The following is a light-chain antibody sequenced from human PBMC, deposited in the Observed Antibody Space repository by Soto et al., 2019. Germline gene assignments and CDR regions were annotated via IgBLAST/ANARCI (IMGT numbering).Light chain of an antibody. V-gene: IGKV1-6*01. Sequence: AIQMTQSPSSLSVFVGDRVIITCRASQDIRKDLGWYQQKPGKAPKLLIHGTSNLQSGGPSRFSGSGSGSDFTITISSLQPEDFATYYCLQDYNYPYTFGQGTKLEIE. CDR1: QDIRKD. CDR3: LQDYNYPYT. CDR2: GTS. J-gene: IGKJ2*01.